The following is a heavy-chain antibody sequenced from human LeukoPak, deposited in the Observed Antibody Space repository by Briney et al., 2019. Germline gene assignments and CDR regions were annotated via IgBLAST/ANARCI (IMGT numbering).Heavy chain of an antibody. CDR3: AREGRGGHNFDY. D-gene: IGHD2-15*01. Sequence: SETLSLTCAVSDESVSGYYWNWIRQPPGRGLEWIGEINYSGTTKYHPSLKSRVTISVDKSKKQLSLKLSSVTAADTAVYYCAREGRGGHNFDYWGQGTLVIVSS. CDR1: DESVSGYY. CDR2: INYSGTT. V-gene: IGHV4-34*01. J-gene: IGHJ4*02.